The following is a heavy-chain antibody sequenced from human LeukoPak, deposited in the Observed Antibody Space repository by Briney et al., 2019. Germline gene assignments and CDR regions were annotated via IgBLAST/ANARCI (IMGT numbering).Heavy chain of an antibody. CDR1: GFTFSSYW. J-gene: IGHJ4*02. V-gene: IGHV3-74*01. CDR3: ARDGYSFGHDFDY. CDR2: IKGDGSST. D-gene: IGHD5-18*01. Sequence: GGSLRLSCAASGFTFSSYWMHWVRHTPGKGLVWVSRIKGDGSSTSYAGSVKGRFTISRDNAKNTLYLQMNSLRAEDTAVYYCARDGYSFGHDFDYWGQGTLVTVSS.